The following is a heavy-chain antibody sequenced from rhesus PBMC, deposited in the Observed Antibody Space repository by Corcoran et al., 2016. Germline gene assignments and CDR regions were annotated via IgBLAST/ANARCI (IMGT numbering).Heavy chain of an antibody. J-gene: IGHJ4*01. Sequence: QVTLKESGPALVKPTQTLTLTCTFSGFSLTTSGVGVGWIRQPPGKALDWLSLIYWDDGKPYSTSLKSSLTISKDTSKNHVVLTMTNMDPMDTATYYCARGIGSGWAGFDYWGQGVLVTVSS. CDR1: GFSLTTSGVG. D-gene: IGHD6-31*01. CDR3: ARGIGSGWAGFDY. V-gene: IGHV2-152*01. CDR2: IYWDDGK.